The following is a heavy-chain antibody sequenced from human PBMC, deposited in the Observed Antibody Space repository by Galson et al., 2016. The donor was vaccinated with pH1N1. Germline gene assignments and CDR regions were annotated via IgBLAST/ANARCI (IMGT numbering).Heavy chain of an antibody. CDR1: GFTFSHYA. Sequence: SLRLSCAASGFTFSHYAMQWVRQAPGKGLEWVAVISYVESNKDYADSVKGRFTVSRDNSKNTLYLQMNSLRAEDTALYYCARDHVYGDYFERFFDLWGRGTLVTVSS. CDR3: ARDHVYGDYFERFFDL. J-gene: IGHJ2*01. CDR2: ISYVESNK. D-gene: IGHD4-17*01. V-gene: IGHV3-30-3*01.